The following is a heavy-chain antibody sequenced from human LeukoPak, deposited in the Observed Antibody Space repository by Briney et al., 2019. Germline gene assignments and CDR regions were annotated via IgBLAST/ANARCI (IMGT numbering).Heavy chain of an antibody. V-gene: IGHV3-11*01. Sequence: GGSLRLSCAASGFIFSDYYINWIRQAPGKGLEWVSYISSSGSTIYYADSVKGRFTISRDNAKNSLYLQMNSLRAEDTAVYYCARPDAGIAARPYDNWGQGTLVTVSS. CDR3: ARPDAGIAARPYDN. J-gene: IGHJ4*02. CDR1: GFIFSDYY. D-gene: IGHD6-6*01. CDR2: ISSSGSTI.